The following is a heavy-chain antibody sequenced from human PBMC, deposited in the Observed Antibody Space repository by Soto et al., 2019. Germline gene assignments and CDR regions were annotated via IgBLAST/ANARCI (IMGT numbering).Heavy chain of an antibody. CDR2: IYYSGST. V-gene: IGHV4-31*11. CDR1: GGSISSGGYY. J-gene: IGHJ6*02. Sequence: LSLTCAVSGGSISSGGYYWSWIRQHPGKGLEWIGYIYYSGSTYYNPSLKSRVTISVDTSKNQFSLKLSSVTAADTAVYYCARDRSHAKTDPEDYYYYGMDVWGQGTTVTVSS. CDR3: ARDRSHAKTDPEDYYYYGMDV.